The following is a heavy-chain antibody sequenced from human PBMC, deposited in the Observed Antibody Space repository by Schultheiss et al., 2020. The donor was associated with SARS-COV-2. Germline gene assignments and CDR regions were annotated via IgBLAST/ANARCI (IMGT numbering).Heavy chain of an antibody. Sequence: SETLSLTCAVYGGSFSGYYWSWIRQPAGKGLEWIGRIYTSGSTNYNPSLKSRVTMSVDTSKNQFSLKLSSVTAADTAVYYCAREVNDFWSGYWKGNWFDPWGQGTLVTVSS. J-gene: IGHJ5*02. CDR3: AREVNDFWSGYWKGNWFDP. CDR1: GGSFSGYY. V-gene: IGHV4-4*07. D-gene: IGHD3-3*01. CDR2: IYTSGST.